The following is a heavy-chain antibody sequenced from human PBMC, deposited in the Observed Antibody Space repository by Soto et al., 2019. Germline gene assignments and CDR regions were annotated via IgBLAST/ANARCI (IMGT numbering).Heavy chain of an antibody. Sequence: QVQLQESGPGLVKPSQTLSLTCTVSGGSVSSGDYYWTWIRQPPGKGLEWIGYIYYTGSTYSNPSLQSRVTISVDTSKTQFSLELSSVTAADTALYFCERVHRDGYYSGSGNYFFDYWGQGTLVTVSS. D-gene: IGHD3-10*01. V-gene: IGHV4-31*03. CDR2: IYYTGST. CDR3: ERVHRDGYYSGSGNYFFDY. CDR1: GGSVSSGDYY. J-gene: IGHJ4*02.